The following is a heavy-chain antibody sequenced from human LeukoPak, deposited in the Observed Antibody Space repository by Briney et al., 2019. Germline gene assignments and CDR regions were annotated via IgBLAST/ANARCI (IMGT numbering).Heavy chain of an antibody. J-gene: IGHJ4*02. CDR1: GFTFSSHG. Sequence: GGSLRLSCAASGFTFSSHGMSWVRQAPGKGLEWVSAISGSGGSTYYADSVKGRFTISRDNSKNTLYLQMNSLRAEDTAVYYCAKDPELRYFDWLLYFDYWGQGTLVTVSS. CDR2: ISGSGGST. D-gene: IGHD3-9*01. CDR3: AKDPELRYFDWLLYFDY. V-gene: IGHV3-23*01.